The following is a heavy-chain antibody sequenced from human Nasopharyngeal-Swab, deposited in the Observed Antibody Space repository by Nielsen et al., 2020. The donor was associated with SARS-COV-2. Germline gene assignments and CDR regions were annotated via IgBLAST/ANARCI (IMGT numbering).Heavy chain of an antibody. Sequence: GGSLRLSCAASGFTFNSYGMHWVRQAPGKGLGWVSFIRFDGSNKYYADSVKGRFTISRDNSKNTLYLQMNSLRAEDTAVYYCAKDEDYYSVWGKGTTVTVSS. CDR1: GFTFNSYG. CDR2: IRFDGSNK. V-gene: IGHV3-30*02. CDR3: AKDEDYYSV. D-gene: IGHD3-10*01. J-gene: IGHJ6*04.